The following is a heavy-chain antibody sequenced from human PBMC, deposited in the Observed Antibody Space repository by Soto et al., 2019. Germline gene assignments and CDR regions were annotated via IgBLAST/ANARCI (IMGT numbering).Heavy chain of an antibody. V-gene: IGHV3-53*01. Sequence: PGESLKISCAVSGFTVSNNYMSWVRQAPGKGLEGVSVIYSGGYTAYGDSVKGRFTISRDNSKNSLYLQMNSLGVEETAVYYCARGPYRNTYNWFDSWGQGTQVTVSS. CDR3: ARGPYRNTYNWFDS. CDR1: GFTVSNNY. CDR2: IYSGGYT. J-gene: IGHJ5*02. D-gene: IGHD5-12*01.